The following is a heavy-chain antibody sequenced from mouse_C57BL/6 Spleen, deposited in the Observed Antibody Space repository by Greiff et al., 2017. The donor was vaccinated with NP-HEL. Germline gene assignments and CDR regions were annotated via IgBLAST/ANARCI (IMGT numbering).Heavy chain of an antibody. D-gene: IGHD1-1*01. Sequence: EVQLQESGPGLVKPSQSLSLTCSVTGYSITSGYYWNWIRQFPGNKLEWMGYISYDGSNNYNPSLKNRISITRDTSKNQFFLKLNSVTTEDTATYYCARYYYGSSYVGYFDVWGTGTTVTVSS. J-gene: IGHJ1*03. CDR1: GYSITSGYY. CDR2: ISYDGSN. V-gene: IGHV3-6*01. CDR3: ARYYYGSSYVGYFDV.